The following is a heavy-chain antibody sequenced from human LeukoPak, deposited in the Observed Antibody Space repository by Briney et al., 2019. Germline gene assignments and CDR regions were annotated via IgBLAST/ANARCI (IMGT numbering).Heavy chain of an antibody. D-gene: IGHD3-22*01. CDR1: GGTFSSYA. V-gene: IGHV1-2*02. J-gene: IGHJ4*02. CDR2: INPNSGGT. CDR3: ARSYDSSGYYFN. Sequence: GSSVKVSCKASGGTFSSYAISWVRQAPGQGLEWMGWINPNSGGTNYAQKFQGRVTMTRDTSISTAYMELSRLRSDDTAVYYCARSYDSSGYYFNWGQGTLVTVSS.